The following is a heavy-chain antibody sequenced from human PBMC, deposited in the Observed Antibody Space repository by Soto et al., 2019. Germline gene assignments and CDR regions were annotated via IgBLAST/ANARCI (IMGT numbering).Heavy chain of an antibody. CDR1: GFTFSSYS. CDR3: ASLYNWNYVVPLDFDY. J-gene: IGHJ4*02. Sequence: GGSLRLSCAASGFTFSSYSMNWVRQAPGKGLEWVSCISSSSSTIYYADSVKGRFTISRDNAKNSLYLQMNSLRAEDTAVYYCASLYNWNYVVPLDFDYWGQGTLVTVSS. CDR2: ISSSSSTI. D-gene: IGHD1-7*01. V-gene: IGHV3-48*01.